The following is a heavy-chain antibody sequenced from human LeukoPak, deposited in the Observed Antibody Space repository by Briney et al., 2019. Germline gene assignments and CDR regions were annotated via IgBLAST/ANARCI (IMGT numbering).Heavy chain of an antibody. J-gene: IGHJ4*02. V-gene: IGHV3-33*06. D-gene: IGHD4-11*01. CDR1: GFTFSHYG. CDR2: IWSDASST. Sequence: PGRSLRLSCETSGFTFSHYGMHWVRQAPGAGLEWVAVIWSDASSTYYADSVKGRFTISRDNSRNTLYLQMSSLRAEDTAVYYCAKDAERGFDYSNSLNYWGQGTLVTVSS. CDR3: AKDAERGFDYSNSLNY.